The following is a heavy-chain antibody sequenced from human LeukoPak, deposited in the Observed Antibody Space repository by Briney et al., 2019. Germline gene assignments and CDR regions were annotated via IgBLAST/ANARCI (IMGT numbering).Heavy chain of an antibody. CDR1: GYTFTSYA. CDR2: INAGNGNT. Sequence: ASVKVSCKASGYTFTSYAMHWVRQAPGQRLEWMGWINAGNGNTKYSQKFQGRVAITRDTSASTAYMELSSLRSEDTAVYYCAVNYGDYWSSWYFDLWGRGTLVTVSS. D-gene: IGHD4-17*01. V-gene: IGHV1-3*01. CDR3: AVNYGDYWSSWYFDL. J-gene: IGHJ2*01.